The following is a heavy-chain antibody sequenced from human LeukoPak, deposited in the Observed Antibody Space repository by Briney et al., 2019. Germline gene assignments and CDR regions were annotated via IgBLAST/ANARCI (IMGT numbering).Heavy chain of an antibody. D-gene: IGHD3-9*01. CDR2: ISDSGGST. CDR1: GLTFSNYA. CDR3: AKARPYDILTGPYYYGMDV. V-gene: IGHV3-23*01. J-gene: IGHJ6*02. Sequence: GGSLRLSCAASGLTFSNYAMSWVRQAPGKGLEWVSGISDSGGSTYYADSVKGRFTISRDNSKNTLYLQMNSLRAEDTAVYYCAKARPYDILTGPYYYGMDVWGQGTTVTVSS.